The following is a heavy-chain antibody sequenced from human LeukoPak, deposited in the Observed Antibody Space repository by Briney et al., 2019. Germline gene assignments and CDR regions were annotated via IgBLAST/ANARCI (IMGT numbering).Heavy chain of an antibody. CDR1: GFSFSSYS. V-gene: IGHV3-48*01. CDR2: ISSSSSTI. J-gene: IGHJ6*03. Sequence: SGGSLRLSCAASGFSFSSYSMNWVRQAPGKGLEWVSYISSSSSTIYYADSVKGRFTISRDNAKNSLYLQMNSLRAEDTAVYYCARGGGYYYYYYMDVWGKGTTVTVSS. D-gene: IGHD3-16*01. CDR3: ARGGGYYYYYYMDV.